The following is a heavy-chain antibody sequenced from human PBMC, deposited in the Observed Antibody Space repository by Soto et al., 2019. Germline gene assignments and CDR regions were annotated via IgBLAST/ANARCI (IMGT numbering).Heavy chain of an antibody. J-gene: IGHJ4*02. V-gene: IGHV6-1*01. CDR2: TYYRSKWYN. CDR3: ARVGPRTRYSSSWYSYGY. CDR1: GDSVSSNSAA. D-gene: IGHD6-13*01. Sequence: SQTLSLTCAISGDSVSSNSAAWNWIRQSPSRGLEWLGRTYYRSKWYNDYAVSVKSRITINPDTSKNQFSLQLNSVTPEDTAVYYCARVGPRTRYSSSWYSYGYWGQGTLVTVSS.